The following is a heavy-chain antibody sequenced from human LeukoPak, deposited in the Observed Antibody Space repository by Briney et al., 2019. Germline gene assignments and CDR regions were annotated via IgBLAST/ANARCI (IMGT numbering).Heavy chain of an antibody. CDR2: INPNSGGT. D-gene: IGHD3-22*01. V-gene: IGHV1-2*02. CDR1: GYTFTGYY. J-gene: IGHJ3*02. Sequence: ASVKVSCKASGYTFTGYYMHWVRQAPGQGLEWMGWINPNSGGTNYAQKLQGRVTMTTDTSTSTAYMELRSLRSDDTAVYYCARSSFLRDSSGPMIRAFDIWGQGTMVTVSS. CDR3: ARSSFLRDSSGPMIRAFDI.